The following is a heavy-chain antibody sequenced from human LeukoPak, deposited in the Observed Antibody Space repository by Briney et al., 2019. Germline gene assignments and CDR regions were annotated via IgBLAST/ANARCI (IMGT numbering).Heavy chain of an antibody. V-gene: IGHV3-21*01. D-gene: IGHD6-6*01. J-gene: IGHJ4*02. CDR3: ARGIAARPGGY. CDR1: GGSISSSSYS. Sequence: ETLSLTCTVSGGSISSSSYSWGWIRQPPGKGLEWVSSISSSSSYIYYADSVKGRFTISRDNAKNSLYLQMNSLRAEDTAVYYCARGIAARPGGYWGQGTLVTVSS. CDR2: ISSSSSYI.